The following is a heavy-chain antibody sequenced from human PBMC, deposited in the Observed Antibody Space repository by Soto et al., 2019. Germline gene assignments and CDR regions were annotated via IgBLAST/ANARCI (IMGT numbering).Heavy chain of an antibody. D-gene: IGHD4-17*01. CDR3: ALRRGDYFGTEEAFDI. CDR1: GYTFTSYY. Sequence: ASVKVSCKASGYTFTSYYMHWVRQAPGQGLEWMGIINPSGGSTSYAQKFQGRVTMTRDTSTSTVYMELSSLRSEDTAVYYCALRRGDYFGTEEAFDIWGQGTMVTVSS. J-gene: IGHJ3*02. V-gene: IGHV1-46*01. CDR2: INPSGGST.